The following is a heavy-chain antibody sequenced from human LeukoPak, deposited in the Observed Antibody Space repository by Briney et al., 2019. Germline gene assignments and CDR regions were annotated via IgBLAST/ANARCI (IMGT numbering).Heavy chain of an antibody. J-gene: IGHJ4*02. Sequence: GGSLRLSCAASGFTFSSYSMNWVRQAPGQGLEWVSYISSSSSTIYYADSVKGRFTISRDNSKNTLYLQMNSLRAEDTAVYYCEFDTAMVHWGQGTLVTVSS. D-gene: IGHD5-18*01. V-gene: IGHV3-48*01. CDR2: ISSSSSTI. CDR3: EFDTAMVH. CDR1: GFTFSSYS.